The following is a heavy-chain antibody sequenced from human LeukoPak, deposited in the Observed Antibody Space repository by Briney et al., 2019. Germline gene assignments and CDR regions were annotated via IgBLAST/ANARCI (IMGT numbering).Heavy chain of an antibody. J-gene: IGHJ6*02. CDR2: IIPIFGTA. V-gene: IGHV1-69*13. CDR3: ARGGIVVVPAAQNSRPYYYYYGMDV. Sequence: SVKASCKASGGTFSSYAISWVRQAPGQGLEWMGGIIPIFGTANYAQKFQGRVTITADESTSTAYMELSSLRSEDTAVYYCARGGIVVVPAAQNSRPYYYYYGMDVWGQGTTVTVSS. CDR1: GGTFSSYA. D-gene: IGHD2-2*01.